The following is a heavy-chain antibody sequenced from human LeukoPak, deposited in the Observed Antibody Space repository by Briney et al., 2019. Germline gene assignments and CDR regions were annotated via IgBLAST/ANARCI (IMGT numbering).Heavy chain of an antibody. Sequence: GGSLRLSCAASGFTFSSYAISWVRHAPGKGLEWVSAISGSGGSTYYADSVKGRFTISRDNSMNTLYLQMNSLRAEDTAVYYCAKEPIVGDRKRPGGFDSRGQGTMVTVSS. V-gene: IGHV3-23*01. CDR3: AKEPIVGDRKRPGGFDS. D-gene: IGHD2-15*01. CDR2: ISGSGGST. J-gene: IGHJ3*02. CDR1: GFTFSSYA.